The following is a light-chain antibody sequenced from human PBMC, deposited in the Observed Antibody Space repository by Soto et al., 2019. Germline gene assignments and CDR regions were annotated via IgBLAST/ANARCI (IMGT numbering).Light chain of an antibody. J-gene: IGKJ2*01. CDR2: GAS. Sequence: EIVMTQSPATLSVSPGERATLSCRASQSVSSTLAWYQQKPGQAPRLLLYGASTRAAGIPARFSGSGSGTDFTITSSSMQSEEVAVDYCQQDNNWRPYTCGQGTKVEIQ. CDR1: QSVSST. CDR3: QQDNNWRPYT. V-gene: IGKV3-15*01.